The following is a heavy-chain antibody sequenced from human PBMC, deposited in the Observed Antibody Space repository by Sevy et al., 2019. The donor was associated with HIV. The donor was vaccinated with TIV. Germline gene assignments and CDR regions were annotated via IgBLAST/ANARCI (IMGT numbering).Heavy chain of an antibody. CDR1: GGSINSGDNY. V-gene: IGHV4-31*03. D-gene: IGHD3-10*02. J-gene: IGHJ6*02. Sequence: SETLSLTCTVSGGSINSGDNYWSWIRQHPGKGLEWIGYIYYSGSTYYNPSLMSRMTISVDTSKNQFSLMLISVTAADSAVYYWARDLGVRRFGDYYYYGMDVCGQGSTVTVSS. CDR3: ARDLGVRRFGDYYYYGMDV. CDR2: IYYSGST.